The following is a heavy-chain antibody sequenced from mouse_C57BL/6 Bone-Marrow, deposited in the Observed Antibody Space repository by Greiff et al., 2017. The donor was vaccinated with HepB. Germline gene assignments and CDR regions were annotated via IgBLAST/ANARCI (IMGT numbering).Heavy chain of an antibody. J-gene: IGHJ4*01. CDR2: IYPRSGNT. CDR1: GYTFTSYG. D-gene: IGHD2-14*01. CDR3: ARRVPRGAMDY. V-gene: IGHV1-81*01. Sequence: VKVVESGAELARPGASVKLSCKASGYTFTSYGISWVKQRTGQGLEWIGEIYPRSGNTYYNEKFKGKATLTADKSSSTAYMELRSLTSEDSAVYFCARRVPRGAMDYWGQGTSVTVSS.